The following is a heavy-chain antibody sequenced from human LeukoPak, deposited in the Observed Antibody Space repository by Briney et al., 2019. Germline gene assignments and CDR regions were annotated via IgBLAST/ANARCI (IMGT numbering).Heavy chain of an antibody. J-gene: IGHJ4*02. V-gene: IGHV4-39*01. D-gene: IGHD6-13*01. CDR3: ARNAGYSSSFH. CDR2: IYYSGST. Sequence: SETLSLTCTVSDGSISSTIYYWGWIRQPPGKGLEWIGTIYYSGSTYYNPSLQSRVTISVDTSKNQFSLKLSSVTAADTAVYYCARNAGYSSSFHRGQGTLVTVSS. CDR1: DGSISSTIYY.